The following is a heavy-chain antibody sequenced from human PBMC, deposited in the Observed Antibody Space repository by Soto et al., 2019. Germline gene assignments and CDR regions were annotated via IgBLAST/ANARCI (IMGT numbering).Heavy chain of an antibody. CDR1: GVTFSRYA. CDR3: ATQYCSSTSCPPGSYDGMDA. J-gene: IGHJ6*02. D-gene: IGHD2-2*01. Sequence: GGSLILSCVAFGVTFSRYAIGWVRQAPGKGLEWLSAIIGRGGSTNDADTAKGRSPISRDNTKNTLYLQINSLRAEDTAVYDCATQYCSSTSCPPGSYDGMDAWGQGTTVTVSS. CDR2: IIGRGGST. V-gene: IGHV3-23*01.